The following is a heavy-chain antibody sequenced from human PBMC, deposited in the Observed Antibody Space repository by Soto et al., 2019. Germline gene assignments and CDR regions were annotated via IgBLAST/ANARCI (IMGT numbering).Heavy chain of an antibody. CDR2: MNPNSGNT. CDR3: ARGLPIAAAGDYYYYYMDV. V-gene: IGHV1-8*01. J-gene: IGHJ6*03. Sequence: ASVKVSCKASGYTFTSYDINWVRQATGQGLEWMGWMNPNSGNTGYAQKFQGRVTMTRNTSISTAYMELSSLRSEDTAVYYCARGLPIAAAGDYYYYYMDVWGKGTTVTVSS. D-gene: IGHD6-13*01. CDR1: GYTFTSYD.